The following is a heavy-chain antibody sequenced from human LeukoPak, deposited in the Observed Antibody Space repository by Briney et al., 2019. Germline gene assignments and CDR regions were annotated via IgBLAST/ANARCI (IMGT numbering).Heavy chain of an antibody. D-gene: IGHD1-14*01. CDR1: GFTFSSYE. V-gene: IGHV3-48*03. CDR3: ARLPGTRSDYYYGMDV. J-gene: IGHJ6*02. Sequence: GGSLRLSCAASGFTFSSYEMNWVRQAPGKGLEWVSYISSSGSTIYYADSVKGRFTISRDNAKNSLYLQMNSLRAEDTAVYYCARLPGTRSDYYYGMDVRGQGTTVTVSS. CDR2: ISSSGSTI.